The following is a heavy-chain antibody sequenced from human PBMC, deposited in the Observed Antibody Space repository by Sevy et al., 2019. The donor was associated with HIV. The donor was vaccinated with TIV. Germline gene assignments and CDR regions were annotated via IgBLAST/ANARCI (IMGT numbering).Heavy chain of an antibody. J-gene: IGHJ4*02. CDR1: GFSFTDFW. CDR3: ARRYFDL. V-gene: IGHV3-7*01. CDR2: INQDGSEM. Sequence: GGSLRLSCKASGFSFTDFWMQWVRQVPGKGPEWVANINQDGSEMCYVDSVKGRFTISRDNAESALYLQMHGLRAEDAATYFCARRYFDLWGQGTVVTVSS.